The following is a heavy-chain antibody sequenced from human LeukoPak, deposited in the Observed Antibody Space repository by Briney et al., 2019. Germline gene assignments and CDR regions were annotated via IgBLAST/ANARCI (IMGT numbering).Heavy chain of an antibody. D-gene: IGHD2-15*01. CDR1: GFTFSSYW. CDR2: IKQDGSEK. J-gene: IGHJ4*02. Sequence: GGSLRLSCAASGFTFSSYWMSWVRQAPGKGLEGVADIKQDGSEKSYVDSVKGGFTISRDNAKSSLYLQMNSLRAEDTAVYYCARVRAAATDYWGQGTLVTVSS. V-gene: IGHV3-7*01. CDR3: ARVRAAATDY.